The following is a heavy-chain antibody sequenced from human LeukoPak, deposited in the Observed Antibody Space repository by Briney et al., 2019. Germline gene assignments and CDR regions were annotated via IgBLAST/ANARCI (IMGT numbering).Heavy chain of an antibody. CDR1: GFTFSSYG. CDR3: AKGPRIAVAGTPEYFQH. D-gene: IGHD6-19*01. Sequence: PGGSLRLSCAASGFTFSSYGMHWVRQAPGKGLEWVAVIWYDGSNKYYADSVKGRFTISRDNSKNTLYLRMSSLRAEDTAVYYCAKGPRIAVAGTPEYFQHWGQGTLVTVSS. V-gene: IGHV3-33*06. CDR2: IWYDGSNK. J-gene: IGHJ1*01.